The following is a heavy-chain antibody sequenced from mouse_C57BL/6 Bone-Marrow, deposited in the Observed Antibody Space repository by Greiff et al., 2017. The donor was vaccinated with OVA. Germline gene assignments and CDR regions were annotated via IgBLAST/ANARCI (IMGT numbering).Heavy chain of an antibody. CDR3: ARNPLGSSAWFAY. V-gene: IGHV2-2*01. Sequence: VQLQQSGPGLVQPSQSLSITCTVSGFSLTSYGVHWVRQSPGKGLEWLGVIWSGGSTDYNAAFISSLSLSKDNSKSQVFFKMNSLQADDTAIYYCARNPLGSSAWFAYWGQGTLVTVSA. CDR1: GFSLTSYG. CDR2: IWSGGST. D-gene: IGHD1-1*01. J-gene: IGHJ3*01.